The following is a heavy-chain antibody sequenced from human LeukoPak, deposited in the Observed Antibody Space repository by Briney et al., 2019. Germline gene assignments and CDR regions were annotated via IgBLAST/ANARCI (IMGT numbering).Heavy chain of an antibody. Sequence: PSETLSLTCTVSGGSISGYYWSWIRQPPGKGLEWVGYIYYSGTTNYNPSLKSRLTISVDTSKNQFSLKVSSVTAADTAVYYCARGIIGYSHGLYYFDYWGRGTLVTVAS. D-gene: IGHD5-18*01. CDR2: IYYSGTT. CDR3: ARGIIGYSHGLYYFDY. J-gene: IGHJ4*02. CDR1: GGSISGYY. V-gene: IGHV4-59*01.